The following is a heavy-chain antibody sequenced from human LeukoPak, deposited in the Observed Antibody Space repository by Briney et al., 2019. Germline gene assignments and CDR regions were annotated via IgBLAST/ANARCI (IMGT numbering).Heavy chain of an antibody. CDR1: GFTFSNYD. V-gene: IGHV3-13*01. CDR2: IGTAGDT. D-gene: IGHD4-17*01. J-gene: IGHJ4*02. Sequence: GGSLRLSCAASGFTFSNYDMHWVRQATGKGLEWVSAIGTAGDTYYPGSVKGRFTISRDNSKNTLYLQMNSLRAEDTAVYYCARDRHYGDYGGPYFDYWGQGTLVTVSS. CDR3: ARDRHYGDYGGPYFDY.